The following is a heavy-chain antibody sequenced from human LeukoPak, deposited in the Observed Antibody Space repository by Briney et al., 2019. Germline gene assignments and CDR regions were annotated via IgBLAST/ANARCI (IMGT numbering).Heavy chain of an antibody. Sequence: SETLSLTCAVSGGSISSSNWWSWVRQPPGKGLEWIGEIYHSGSTNYNPSLKSRVTISVDKSKNQFSLKLSSVTAADTAVYYCARVPRLGYYFYGMDVWGQGTTVTVSS. CDR1: GGSISSSNW. CDR2: IYHSGST. J-gene: IGHJ6*02. D-gene: IGHD6-19*01. CDR3: ARVPRLGYYFYGMDV. V-gene: IGHV4-4*02.